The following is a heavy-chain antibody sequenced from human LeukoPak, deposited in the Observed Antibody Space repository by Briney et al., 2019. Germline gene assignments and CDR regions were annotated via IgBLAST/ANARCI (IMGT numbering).Heavy chain of an antibody. CDR2: ISGGGDNT. V-gene: IGHV3-23*01. J-gene: IGHJ4*02. Sequence: PGASLRLSCAASGFTFSSYAMSWVRQAPGKGLEWVSCISGGGDNTYYADSVKGRFTISRDNSKNTVFLQMNSLRAEDTAVYYCAKDLSSGWYPHTFDYWGQGTLVTVSS. CDR1: GFTFSSYA. CDR3: AKDLSSGWYPHTFDY. D-gene: IGHD6-19*01.